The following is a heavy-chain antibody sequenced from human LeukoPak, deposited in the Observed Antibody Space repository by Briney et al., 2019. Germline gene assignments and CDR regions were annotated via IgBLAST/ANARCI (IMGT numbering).Heavy chain of an antibody. CDR2: INPNSGGT. CDR1: GYTFTGYY. Sequence: ASVKVSCKASGYTFTGYYMHWVRQAPGQGLEWMGWINPNSGGTNYAQKFQGRVTMTRDTSISTAYMELSRLRSDDTAVYYCARAPFVVVPAAMGYWGQGTLVTVSS. D-gene: IGHD2-2*01. V-gene: IGHV1-2*02. J-gene: IGHJ4*02. CDR3: ARAPFVVVPAAMGY.